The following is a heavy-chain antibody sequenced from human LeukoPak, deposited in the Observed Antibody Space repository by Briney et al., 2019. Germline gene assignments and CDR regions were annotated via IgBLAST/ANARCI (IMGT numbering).Heavy chain of an antibody. CDR3: ARDRSGICGGDCSYSYFDY. CDR1: GGSISSYY. CDR2: IYYSGST. D-gene: IGHD2-21*01. V-gene: IGHV4-59*01. Sequence: SETLSLTCTVSGGSISSYYWSWIRQPLGKGLEWIGYIYYSGSTNYNPSLKSRVTISVDTSKNQFSLKLSSVTAADTAVYYCARDRSGICGGDCSYSYFDYRGQGTLVTVSS. J-gene: IGHJ4*02.